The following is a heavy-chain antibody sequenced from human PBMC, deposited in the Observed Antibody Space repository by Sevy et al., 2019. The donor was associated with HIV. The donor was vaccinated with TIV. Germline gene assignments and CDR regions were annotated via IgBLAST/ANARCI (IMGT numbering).Heavy chain of an antibody. J-gene: IGHJ2*01. CDR1: GYTFTGYY. V-gene: IGHV1-2*02. CDR2: INPNSGGT. Sequence: ASVKVSCKASGYTFTGYYMHWVRQAPGQGLEWMGWINPNSGGTNYAQKFQGRVTMTRDTSISTAYMELSRLRSDDTAVYYCARELRFLEWLPYWYFDLWCRGTLVTVSS. D-gene: IGHD3-3*01. CDR3: ARELRFLEWLPYWYFDL.